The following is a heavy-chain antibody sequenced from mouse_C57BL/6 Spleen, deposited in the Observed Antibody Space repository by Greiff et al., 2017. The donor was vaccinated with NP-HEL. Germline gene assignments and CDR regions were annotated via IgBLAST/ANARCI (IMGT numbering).Heavy chain of an antibody. V-gene: IGHV1-7*01. Sequence: QVQLKESGAELAKPGASVKLSCKASGYTFTSYWMHWVKQRPGQGLEWIGYINPSSGYTKYNQKFKDKATLTADKSSSTAYMQLSSLTYEDSAVYYCARSKASSDGTFAYWGQGTLVTVSA. J-gene: IGHJ3*01. CDR1: GYTFTSYW. CDR2: INPSSGYT. CDR3: ARSKASSDGTFAY. D-gene: IGHD4-1*01.